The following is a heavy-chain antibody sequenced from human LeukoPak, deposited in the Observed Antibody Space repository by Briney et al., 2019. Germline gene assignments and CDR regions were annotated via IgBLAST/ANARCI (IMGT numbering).Heavy chain of an antibody. V-gene: IGHV4-59*08. J-gene: IGHJ5*02. Sequence: SETLSLTCTVSGGSISSYYWSWIRQPPGKGLEWIGYIYYSGSTNYSPSLKSRVTISVDTSKNQFSLKLSSVTAADTAVYYCARLRYFDWLSQSGGFDPWGQGTLVTVSS. CDR1: GGSISSYY. CDR3: ARLRYFDWLSQSGGFDP. D-gene: IGHD3-9*01. CDR2: IYYSGST.